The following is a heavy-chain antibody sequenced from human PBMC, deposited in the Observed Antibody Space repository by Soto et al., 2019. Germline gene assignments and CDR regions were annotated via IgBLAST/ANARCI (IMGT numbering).Heavy chain of an antibody. J-gene: IGHJ6*03. Sequence: GAPVQVSCKASGYTFTGYYMHWVRQAPGQGLEWMGWINPNSGGTNYAQKFQGWVTMNRDTSISTAYMELSRLRSDDTAVYYCARGRAVAGPYYYYYMDVWGKGTTVTVSS. CDR2: INPNSGGT. D-gene: IGHD6-19*01. CDR1: GYTFTGYY. CDR3: ARGRAVAGPYYYYYMDV. V-gene: IGHV1-2*04.